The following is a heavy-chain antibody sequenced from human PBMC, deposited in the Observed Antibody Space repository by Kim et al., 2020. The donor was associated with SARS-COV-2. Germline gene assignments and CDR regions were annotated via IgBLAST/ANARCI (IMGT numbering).Heavy chain of an antibody. CDR2: IRGRTNGT. V-gene: IGHV3-23*01. D-gene: IGHD6-19*01. Sequence: GGSLRLSCAASGFTFSSYAMSWVRQAPGKGLEYVSTIRGRTNGTYYSDSVKGRFTISRDNSKNTLYLQMNSLRAEDTALYYCAKVRGQWLVLGDAFDIWGQGTMVTVSS. CDR3: AKVRGQWLVLGDAFDI. CDR1: GFTFSSYA. J-gene: IGHJ3*02.